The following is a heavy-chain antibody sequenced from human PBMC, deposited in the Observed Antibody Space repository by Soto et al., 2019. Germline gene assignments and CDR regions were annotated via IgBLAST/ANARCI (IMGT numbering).Heavy chain of an antibody. CDR1: GFTFSSYE. CDR2: ISSSGSTI. V-gene: IGHV3-48*03. J-gene: IGHJ5*02. Sequence: GGSLRLSCAASGFTFSSYEMNWVRQAPGKGLEWVSYISSSGSTIYYADSVKGRFTISRDNAKNSLYLQMNSLRAEDTAVYYCARGGRTYYDFWSGYYPHSKWFDPWGQGTLVTVSS. D-gene: IGHD3-3*01. CDR3: ARGGRTYYDFWSGYYPHSKWFDP.